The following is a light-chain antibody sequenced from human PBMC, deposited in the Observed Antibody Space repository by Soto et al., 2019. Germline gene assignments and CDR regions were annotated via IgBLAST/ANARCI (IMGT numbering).Light chain of an antibody. CDR1: QSVSSY. CDR3: QQRSNWPPLT. J-gene: IGKJ4*01. Sequence: EIVLTQSPATLSLSPGERATLSCRASQSVSSYLAWYQQKPGQAPRLLIYDASNRATAIPARFSGSGSGTDFTLTISSREPEDFEVYYCQQRSNWPPLTFGGGTKVEIK. V-gene: IGKV3-11*01. CDR2: DAS.